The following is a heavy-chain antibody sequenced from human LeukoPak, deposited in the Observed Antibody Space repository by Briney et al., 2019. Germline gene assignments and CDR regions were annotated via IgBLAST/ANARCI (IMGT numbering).Heavy chain of an antibody. CDR3: AKGYGGNPVGIFDY. CDR2: ISWNSGSI. Sequence: PGGSLRLSCAASGFTLDDYAMHWVRQAPGKGLEWVSGISWNSGSIGYADSVKGRFTISRDNAKNSLYLQMNSLRAEDTALYYCAKGYGGNPVGIFDYWGQGTLVTVSS. V-gene: IGHV3-9*01. CDR1: GFTLDDYA. J-gene: IGHJ4*02. D-gene: IGHD4-23*01.